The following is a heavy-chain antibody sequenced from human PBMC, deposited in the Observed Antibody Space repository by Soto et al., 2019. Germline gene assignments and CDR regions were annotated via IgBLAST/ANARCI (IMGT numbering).Heavy chain of an antibody. CDR2: VRSSSSYI. CDR3: ARVEVDNYGYKELDY. J-gene: IGHJ4*03. Sequence: RGSLCLSCAASGFTVSSHSMKCVRQAPGKGLKWLLFVRSSSSYIFYARSVKGRFNISRDDAKNSRYLQMNSLRVEYTAGYYCARVEVDNYGYKELDYWGQGTMVTVSS. D-gene: IGHD5-18*01. V-gene: IGHV3-21*01. CDR1: GFTVSSHS.